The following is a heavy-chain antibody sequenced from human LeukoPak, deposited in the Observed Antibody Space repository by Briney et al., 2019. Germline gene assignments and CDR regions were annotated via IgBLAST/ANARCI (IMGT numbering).Heavy chain of an antibody. Sequence: SETLSLTCTVSGGSISSSSYYWGWIRQPPGKGLEWIGSIYYSGSTYYNPSLKSRVTTSVDTSKNQFSLKLSSVTAADTAVYYCARHLGYCSSTSCYAPYFDYWGQGTLVTVSS. J-gene: IGHJ4*02. CDR2: IYYSGST. D-gene: IGHD2-2*01. V-gene: IGHV4-39*01. CDR3: ARHLGYCSSTSCYAPYFDY. CDR1: GGSISSSSYY.